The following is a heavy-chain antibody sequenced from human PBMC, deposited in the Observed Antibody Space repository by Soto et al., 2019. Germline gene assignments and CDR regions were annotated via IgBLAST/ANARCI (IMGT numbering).Heavy chain of an antibody. CDR2: ISGSGGST. J-gene: IGHJ6*02. Sequence: EVQLLESGGGLVQPGGSLRLSCAASGFTFSSYAMSWVRQAPGKGLEWVSAISGSGGSTYYVDSVKGRFTISRDNSTNTLYLQMNSLRAEDTAVYYCAKDDCSGGSCTGEYYYGMDVWGQGTTVTVSS. V-gene: IGHV3-23*01. D-gene: IGHD2-15*01. CDR3: AKDDCSGGSCTGEYYYGMDV. CDR1: GFTFSSYA.